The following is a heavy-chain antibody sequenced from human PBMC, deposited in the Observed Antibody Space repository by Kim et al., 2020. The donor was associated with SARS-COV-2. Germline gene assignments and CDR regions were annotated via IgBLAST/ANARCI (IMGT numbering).Heavy chain of an antibody. D-gene: IGHD3-10*01. J-gene: IGHJ5*02. CDR1: GGTFSSYA. Sequence: SVKVSCKASGGTFSSYAISWVRQAPGQGLEWMGGIIPIFGTANYAQKFQGRVTITADESTSTAYMELSSLRSEDTAVYYCARDVWAEIYGSGSYRSSNWFDPWGQGTLVTVSS. CDR3: ARDVWAEIYGSGSYRSSNWFDP. V-gene: IGHV1-69*13. CDR2: IIPIFGTA.